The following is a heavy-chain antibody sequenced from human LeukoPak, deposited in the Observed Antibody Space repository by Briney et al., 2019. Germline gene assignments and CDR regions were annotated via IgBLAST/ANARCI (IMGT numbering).Heavy chain of an antibody. Sequence: PSETLSLTCTVSGGSISSSSYYRGWIRQPPGKGLEWIGSIYYSGSTYYNPSLKSRVTISVDTSKNQFSLKLSSVTAADTAVYYCARRSYGDYVAVFDYWGQGTLVTVSS. V-gene: IGHV4-39*01. J-gene: IGHJ4*02. CDR3: ARRSYGDYVAVFDY. D-gene: IGHD4-17*01. CDR2: IYYSGST. CDR1: GGSISSSSYY.